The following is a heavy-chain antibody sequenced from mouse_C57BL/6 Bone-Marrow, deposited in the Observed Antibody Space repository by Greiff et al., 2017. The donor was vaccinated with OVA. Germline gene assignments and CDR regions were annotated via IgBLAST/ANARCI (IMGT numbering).Heavy chain of an antibody. J-gene: IGHJ2*01. V-gene: IGHV1-42*01. CDR3: ARRAGTFFDY. Sequence: VHVKQSGPELVKPGASVKISCKASGYSFTGYYMNWVKQSPEKSLEWIGEINPSTGGTTYNQKFKAKATLTVDKSSSTAYMQLKSLTSEDSAVYYCARRAGTFFDYWGQGTTLTVSS. CDR1: GYSFTGYY. D-gene: IGHD3-3*01. CDR2: INPSTGGT.